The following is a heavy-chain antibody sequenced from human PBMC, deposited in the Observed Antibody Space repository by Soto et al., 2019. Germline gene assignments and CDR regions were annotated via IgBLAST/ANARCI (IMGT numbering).Heavy chain of an antibody. V-gene: IGHV1-18*01. CDR2: ISAYNGNT. D-gene: IGHD6-13*01. CDR3: PRAFQTAYSSSGDQGAHTPTLDY. Sequence: GASVKVSCTASGYTFTSDGISWVRQAPGQRLEWMGWISAYNGNTNYPQKLQRRVTMTTETSTCTAHMELRTLTSADTAVSYYPRAFQTAYSSSGDQGAHTPTLDYWRQVTRVIVSS. J-gene: IGHJ4*02. CDR1: GYTFTSDG.